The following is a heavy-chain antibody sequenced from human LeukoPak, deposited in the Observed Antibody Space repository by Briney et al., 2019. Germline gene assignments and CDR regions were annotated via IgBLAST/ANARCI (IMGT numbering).Heavy chain of an antibody. J-gene: IGHJ4*02. V-gene: IGHV4-30-4*08. Sequence: SETLSLTCTVSGGSISSSSYYWGWIRQPPGKGLEWIGYIYYSGSTYYNPSLKSRVTISVDTSKNQFSLKLSSVTAADTAVYYCARGIGAAAGYYFDYWGQGTLVTVSS. CDR3: ARGIGAAAGYYFDY. CDR1: GGSISSSSYY. D-gene: IGHD6-13*01. CDR2: IYYSGST.